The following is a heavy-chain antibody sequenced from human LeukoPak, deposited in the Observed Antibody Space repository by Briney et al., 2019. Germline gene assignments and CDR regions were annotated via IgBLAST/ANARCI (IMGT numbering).Heavy chain of an antibody. CDR2: ISYDGSNK. CDR3: ARVGGTICSGGSCYSGYGMDV. V-gene: IGHV3-30*03. Sequence: GGSLRLSCAASGFTFSSYGMHWVRQAPGKGLEGVAVISYDGSNKYYADSVKGRFTISRDNAKNSLYLQMNSLGAEDTAVYYCARVGGTICSGGSCYSGYGMDVWGKGTTVTVSS. J-gene: IGHJ6*04. D-gene: IGHD2-15*01. CDR1: GFTFSSYG.